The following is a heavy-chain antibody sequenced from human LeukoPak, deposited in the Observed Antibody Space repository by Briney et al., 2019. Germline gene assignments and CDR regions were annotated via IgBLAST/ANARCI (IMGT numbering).Heavy chain of an antibody. CDR2: ISYDGSNK. V-gene: IGHV3-30*18. CDR1: GFTFSSYG. CDR3: AKDPRTDGGDY. J-gene: IGHJ4*02. Sequence: PGGSLRLSCAASGFTFSSYGMPWVRQAPGKGLEWVAVISYDGSNKYYADSVKGRFTISRDNSKNTMYLQMNSLRAEDTAVYYCAKDPRTDGGDYWGQGTLVTVSS.